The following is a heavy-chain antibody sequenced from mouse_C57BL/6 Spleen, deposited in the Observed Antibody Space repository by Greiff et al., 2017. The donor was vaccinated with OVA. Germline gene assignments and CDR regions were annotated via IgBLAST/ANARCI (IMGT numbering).Heavy chain of an antibody. J-gene: IGHJ1*03. CDR2: IYPGDGDT. CDR3: ARYYYGSAYFDV. CDR1: GYAFSSSW. Sequence: QVQLQQSGPELVKPGASVKISCKASGYAFSSSWMNWVKQRPGKGLEWIGRIYPGDGDTNDNGKFKGKATLTADKSSSTAYMQLSSLTSEDSAVYFCARYYYGSAYFDVWGTGTTVTVSS. V-gene: IGHV1-82*01. D-gene: IGHD1-1*01.